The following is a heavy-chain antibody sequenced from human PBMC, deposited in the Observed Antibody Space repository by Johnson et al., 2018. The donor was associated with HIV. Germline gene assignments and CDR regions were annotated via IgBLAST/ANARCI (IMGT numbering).Heavy chain of an antibody. V-gene: IGHV3-66*01. D-gene: IGHD3-22*01. CDR3: ARGHHDSGYPLEAFDI. Sequence: VQLVESGGGVVQPGGSLRLSCAASGFTVSSNYMTWVRQAPGKGLEWVSVIYSGGSTYYADSVKGRFIISRDNSKNTLLLQMNSLRVDDTAMYYCARGHHDSGYPLEAFDIWGQGTMVSVSS. J-gene: IGHJ3*02. CDR1: GFTVSSNY. CDR2: IYSGGST.